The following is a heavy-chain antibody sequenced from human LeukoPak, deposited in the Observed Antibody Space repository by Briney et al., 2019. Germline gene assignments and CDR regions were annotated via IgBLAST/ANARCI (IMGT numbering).Heavy chain of an antibody. CDR1: GGTFSSYA. Sequence: ASVKVSCKASGGTFSSYAISWVRQAPGQGLEWMGRIIPIFGVANYAQKFQGRVTITADKSTSTAYMGLSSLRSEDTAVYYCVREVVDGYKTRPPDYWGQGTLVTVSS. CDR2: IIPIFGVA. V-gene: IGHV1-69*04. CDR3: VREVVDGYKTRPPDY. J-gene: IGHJ4*02. D-gene: IGHD5-24*01.